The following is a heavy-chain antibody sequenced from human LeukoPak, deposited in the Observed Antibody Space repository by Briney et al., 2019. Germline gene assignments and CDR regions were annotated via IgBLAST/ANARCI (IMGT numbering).Heavy chain of an antibody. Sequence: PGGSLRLSCAASGFTVSSNYMSWVRQAPGKGLEWVSVIYSGGSTYYADSVKGKFTISRDNSKNTLYLQMNSLRAEDTAVYYCARILVETDAFDIWGQGTMVTVSS. V-gene: IGHV3-66*01. CDR2: IYSGGST. CDR3: ARILVETDAFDI. D-gene: IGHD5-18*01. J-gene: IGHJ3*02. CDR1: GFTVSSNY.